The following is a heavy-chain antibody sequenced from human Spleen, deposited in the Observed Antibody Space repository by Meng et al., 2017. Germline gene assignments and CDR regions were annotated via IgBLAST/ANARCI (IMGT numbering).Heavy chain of an antibody. D-gene: IGHD3-10*01. CDR3: AKGSMVRGVIWYAFDY. Sequence: GGSLRLSCAASGFTFDDYAMHWVRQAPGKGLEWVSGISWNSGSIGYADSVKGRFTISRDNAKNSLYLQMNSLRAEDMALYYCAKGSMVRGVIWYAFDYWGQGTLVTVSS. J-gene: IGHJ4*02. V-gene: IGHV3-9*03. CDR2: ISWNSGSI. CDR1: GFTFDDYA.